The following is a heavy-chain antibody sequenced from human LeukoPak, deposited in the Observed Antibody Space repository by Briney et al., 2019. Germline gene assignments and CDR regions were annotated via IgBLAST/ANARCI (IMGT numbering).Heavy chain of an antibody. CDR2: ISGSGGST. CDR3: AKDQLLWFGELLA. Sequence: GGSLRLSCAASRFTFSSYAMSWVRQAPGKGLEWVSAISGSGGSTYYADSVKGRFTISRDNSKNTLYLQMNSLRAEDTAVYYCAKDQLLWFGELLAWGQGTLVTVSS. V-gene: IGHV3-23*01. D-gene: IGHD3-10*01. CDR1: RFTFSSYA. J-gene: IGHJ5*02.